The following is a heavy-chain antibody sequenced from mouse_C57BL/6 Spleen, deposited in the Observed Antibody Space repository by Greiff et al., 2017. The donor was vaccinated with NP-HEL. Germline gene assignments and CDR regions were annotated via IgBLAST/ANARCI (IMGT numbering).Heavy chain of an antibody. CDR2: IRNKANGYTT. J-gene: IGHJ4*01. CDR1: GFTFTDYY. V-gene: IGHV7-3*01. Sequence: DVKLVESGGGLVQPGGSLSLSCAASGFTFTDYYMSWVRQPPGKALEWLGFIRNKANGYTTEYSASVKGRFTISRDNSQSILYLQMNALRAEDSATYYCARWEGYAMDYWGQGTSVTVSS. CDR3: ARWEGYAMDY.